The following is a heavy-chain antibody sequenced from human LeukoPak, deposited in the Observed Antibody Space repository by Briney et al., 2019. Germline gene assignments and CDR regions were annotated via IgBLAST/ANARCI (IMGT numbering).Heavy chain of an antibody. J-gene: IGHJ5*02. CDR2: ICSGGST. CDR3: ARDRWGSS. V-gene: IGHV3-53*01. CDR1: GFTVSSNY. Sequence: GGSLRLSCAASGFTVSSNYMSWVRQAPGKGLEWVSVICSGGSTYYADSVKGRFTISRDNSKDTLYLQMNSLRAEDTAAYYCARDRWGSSWGQGTLVTVSS. D-gene: IGHD3-16*01.